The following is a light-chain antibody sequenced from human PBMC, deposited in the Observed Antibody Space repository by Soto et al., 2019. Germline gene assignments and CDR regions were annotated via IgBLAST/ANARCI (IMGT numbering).Light chain of an antibody. CDR1: QSVTYT. J-gene: IGKJ4*01. CDR3: QQYKNWPPLT. V-gene: IGKV3-15*01. CDR2: GAF. Sequence: EIVMTQSPATVSVSPGETATLSCRASQSVTYTLAWYQQKPGQGLRLLIYGAFTRATGIPARCSGSGSGTAFTLTISSLQYEDVAVYYCQQYKNWPPLTFGGGTKVEIK.